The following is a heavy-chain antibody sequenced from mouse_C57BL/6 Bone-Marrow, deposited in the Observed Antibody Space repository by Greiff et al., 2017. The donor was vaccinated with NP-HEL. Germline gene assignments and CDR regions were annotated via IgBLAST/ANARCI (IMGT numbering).Heavy chain of an antibody. V-gene: IGHV1-22*01. CDR1: GYTFTDYN. CDR3: ARWGYYGSSYAYFDY. Sequence: EVQLQQSGPELVKPGASVKMSCKASGYTFTDYNMHWVKQSHGKSLEWIGYINPNNGGTSYNQKFKGKATLTVNKSSSTAYMELRSLTSEDSAVYYCARWGYYGSSYAYFDYWGQGTTLTVSS. J-gene: IGHJ2*01. D-gene: IGHD1-1*01. CDR2: INPNNGGT.